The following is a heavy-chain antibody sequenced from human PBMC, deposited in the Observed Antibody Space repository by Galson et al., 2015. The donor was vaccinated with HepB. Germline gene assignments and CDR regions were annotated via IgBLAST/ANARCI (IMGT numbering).Heavy chain of an antibody. V-gene: IGHV4-31*03. Sequence: TLSLTCTVSGGSISSGGYYWSWIRQHPGKGLEWIGYIYYSGSTYYNPSLKSRVTISVDTSKNQFSLKLSSVTAADTAVYYCAREVTMVRGVETYYYYGMDVWGQGTTVTVSS. CDR1: GGSISSGGYY. CDR3: AREVTMVRGVETYYYYGMDV. D-gene: IGHD3-10*01. J-gene: IGHJ6*02. CDR2: IYYSGST.